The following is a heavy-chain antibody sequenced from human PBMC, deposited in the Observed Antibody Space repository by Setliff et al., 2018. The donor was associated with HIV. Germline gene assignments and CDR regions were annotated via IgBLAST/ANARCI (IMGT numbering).Heavy chain of an antibody. V-gene: IGHV3-30*18. J-gene: IGHJ6*03. D-gene: IGHD4-4*01. Sequence: PGGSLRLSCAASGFSFSSYGMHWVRQAPGKGLEWVAVISYDGSSKYYADSVKGRFTISRDNSKNTLYLQMNSLRAEDTAVYYCAKESGLYSNYKYYYYMDVWGKGTTVTVSS. CDR2: ISYDGSSK. CDR1: GFSFSSYG. CDR3: AKESGLYSNYKYYYYMDV.